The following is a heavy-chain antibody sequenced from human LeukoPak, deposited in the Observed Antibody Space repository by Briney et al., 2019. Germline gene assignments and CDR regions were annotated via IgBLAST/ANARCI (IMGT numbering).Heavy chain of an antibody. CDR1: GFTFSSYS. V-gene: IGHV3-21*01. CDR3: ARVRSYYGSGSLLFDY. Sequence: GGSLRLSCAASGFTFSSYSMNWVRQAPGKGLEWVSSISSSSSYIYYADSVKGRFTISRDNAKNSLYLQMNSLRAEDTAVYYCARVRSYYGSGSLLFDYWGQGTLVTVSS. CDR2: ISSSSSYI. D-gene: IGHD3-10*01. J-gene: IGHJ4*02.